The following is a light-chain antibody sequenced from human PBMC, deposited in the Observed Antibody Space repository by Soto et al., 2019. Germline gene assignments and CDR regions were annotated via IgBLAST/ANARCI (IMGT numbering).Light chain of an antibody. CDR2: EAT. Sequence: QSALTQPASVSGSPGQSITIFCTGTNSDVGTYNLVSWYQQYPGKAPKVMIYEATQRPSGVSSRFSGSKSGNTASLTISGLQPEDEADYYCCSYSGSDTLVVFGGGTKLTVL. V-gene: IGLV2-23*01. J-gene: IGLJ2*01. CDR3: CSYSGSDTLVV. CDR1: NSDVGTYNL.